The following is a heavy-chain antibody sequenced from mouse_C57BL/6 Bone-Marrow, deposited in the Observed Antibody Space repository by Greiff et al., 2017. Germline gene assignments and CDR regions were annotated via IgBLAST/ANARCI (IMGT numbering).Heavy chain of an antibody. J-gene: IGHJ2*01. CDR1: GYAFSSSW. V-gene: IGHV1-82*01. CDR2: IYPGDGDT. CDR3: ARLGVYYYPKYFDY. Sequence: QVQLQQSGPELVKPGASVKISCKASGYAFSSSWMNWVKQRPGKGLEWIGRIYPGDGDTNYNGKFKGKATLTAEKSSSTAYMQLSSLTSEDSAVYFCARLGVYYYPKYFDYWGQGTTLTVSS. D-gene: IGHD1-1*01.